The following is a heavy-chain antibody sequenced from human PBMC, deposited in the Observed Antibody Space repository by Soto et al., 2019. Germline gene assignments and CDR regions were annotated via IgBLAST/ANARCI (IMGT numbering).Heavy chain of an antibody. Sequence: EVQLVESGGTLVQPGGSLRLSCAVSGFTFNNHWMHWVRQAPGKGLVWVSHINSDSSYTYYADSVKGRFTISRDNAENSLFLQMSSLRVDDTAVYYCARGYRHFDSWGQGTLVTVSS. J-gene: IGHJ4*02. CDR3: ARGYRHFDS. CDR2: INSDSSYT. V-gene: IGHV3-74*01. CDR1: GFTFNNHW. D-gene: IGHD4-4*01.